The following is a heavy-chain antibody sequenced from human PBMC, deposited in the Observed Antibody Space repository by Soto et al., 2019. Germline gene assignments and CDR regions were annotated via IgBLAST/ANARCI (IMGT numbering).Heavy chain of an antibody. CDR2: INHSGST. V-gene: IGHV4-34*01. D-gene: IGHD2-15*01. J-gene: IGHJ3*02. CDR3: ARSPATATSRPPHDAFDI. Sequence: SETLSLTCAVYGGSFSGYYWSWIRQPPGKGLEWIGEINHSGSTNYNPSLKSRVTISVDTSKNKFSLKLSSVTAADTAVYYCARSPATATSRPPHDAFDIWGQGTMVTVSS. CDR1: GGSFSGYY.